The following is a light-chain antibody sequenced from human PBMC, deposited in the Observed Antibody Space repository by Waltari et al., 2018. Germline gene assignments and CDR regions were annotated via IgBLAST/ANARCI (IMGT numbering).Light chain of an antibody. CDR2: WAS. V-gene: IGKV4-1*01. Sequence: DIVMTQSPDSLAVSLGERATINCKSSQSVLYSSNNKNYLAWYQQKPGQPTKLLIYWASTRESGVPDRFSGSGSGTEFTLTISSLQAEDVAVYYCQQYYGTPCTFGGGTKVEMK. CDR1: QSVLYSSNNKNY. CDR3: QQYYGTPCT. J-gene: IGKJ4*01.